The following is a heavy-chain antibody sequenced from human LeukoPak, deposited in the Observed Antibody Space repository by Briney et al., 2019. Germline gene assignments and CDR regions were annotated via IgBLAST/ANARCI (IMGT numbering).Heavy chain of an antibody. V-gene: IGHV4-34*01. D-gene: IGHD3-3*01. Sequence: PSETLSLTCAVYGGSLSGYYWSWIRQPPGEGMEWIGEINHSGSTNYNPSLKSRVTISVDTSKNQFSLKLSSVTAADTAVYYCASLRFCNRSLWGRGTLVTVSS. J-gene: IGHJ2*01. CDR1: GGSLSGYY. CDR2: INHSGST. CDR3: ASLRFCNRSL.